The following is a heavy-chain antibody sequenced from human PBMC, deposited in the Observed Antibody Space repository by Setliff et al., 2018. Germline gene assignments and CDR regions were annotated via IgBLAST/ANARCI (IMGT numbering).Heavy chain of an antibody. Sequence: TLSLTCTVSGDSISGYYWTWIRQPPGKGLEWIGYVHSSGDTNYSPSLKSRITISLDTSKRQFSLKVTSVTAADTAVYYCARGLHSGTYWGTRPLGLDYWGQGSLVTVSS. J-gene: IGHJ4*02. CDR1: GDSISGYY. V-gene: IGHV4-59*08. CDR2: VHSSGDT. D-gene: IGHD1-26*01. CDR3: ARGLHSGTYWGTRPLGLDY.